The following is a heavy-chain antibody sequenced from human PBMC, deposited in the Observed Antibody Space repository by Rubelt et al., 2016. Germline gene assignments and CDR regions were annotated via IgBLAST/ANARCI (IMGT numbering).Heavy chain of an antibody. D-gene: IGHD7-27*01. CDR3: ARYLGIEGDFDY. V-gene: IGHV1-2*02. CDR2: INPNSGGT. J-gene: IGHJ4*02. Sequence: QVQLVQSGAEVKKPGASVKVSCKASGYTFTSYYMHWVRQAPGQGLEWMGWINPNSGGTNYAQKFKGGVTMTRETSISTAYMELSRLRSDDTAVYYCARYLGIEGDFDYWGQGTLVTVSS. CDR1: GYTFTSYY.